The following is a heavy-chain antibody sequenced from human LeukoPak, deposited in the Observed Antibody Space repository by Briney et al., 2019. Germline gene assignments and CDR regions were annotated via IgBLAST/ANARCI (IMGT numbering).Heavy chain of an antibody. CDR2: INPNSGGT. J-gene: IGHJ4*02. CDR3: ARELYDYVWGSYRYYFDY. D-gene: IGHD3-16*02. V-gene: IGHV1-2*06. Sequence: GASVKVSCKASGYTFTGYYMHWVRQAPGQGLEWMGRINPNSGGTNCAQKFQGRVTMTRDTSISTAYMELSRLRSDDTAVYYCARELYDYVWGSYRYYFDYWGQGTLVTVSS. CDR1: GYTFTGYY.